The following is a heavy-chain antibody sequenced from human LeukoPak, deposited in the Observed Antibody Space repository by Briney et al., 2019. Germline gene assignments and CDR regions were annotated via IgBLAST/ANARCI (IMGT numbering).Heavy chain of an antibody. CDR2: IYYTGST. Sequence: SETLSPTCTVSGGSIDSYYWSWIRQPPGKGLEWIGYIYYTGSTEYHPSLKSRVTISLDTSKNQFSLKLTSVTAADTAVYYCARVYQSAEYYFDYWGQGNLVSVS. CDR3: ARVYQSAEYYFDY. CDR1: GGSIDSYY. V-gene: IGHV4-59*01. J-gene: IGHJ4*02. D-gene: IGHD2-2*01.